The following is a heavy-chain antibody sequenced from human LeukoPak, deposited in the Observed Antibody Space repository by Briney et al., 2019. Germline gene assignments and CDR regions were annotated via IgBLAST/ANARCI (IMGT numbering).Heavy chain of an antibody. V-gene: IGHV4-59*08. CDR2: ISDIGSI. D-gene: IGHD2/OR15-2a*01. J-gene: IGHJ4*02. CDR3: AGHHPRNTVDF. Sequence: SETLSLTCTVSGGSISSYYWSWIRQPPGKGLEWTAYISDIGSINYDPSLKSRVTISLDTSKNQFSLKLSSVTAADTAVYYCAGHHPRNTVDFWGQGTLVTVSS. CDR1: GGSISSYY.